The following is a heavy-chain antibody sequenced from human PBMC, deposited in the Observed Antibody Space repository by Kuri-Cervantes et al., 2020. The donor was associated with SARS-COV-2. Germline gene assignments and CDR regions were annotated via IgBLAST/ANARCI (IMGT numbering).Heavy chain of an antibody. Sequence: GGSLRLSCAASGFTLSSYWMHWVRQAPGKGLEWVGFIRSKAYGGTTEYAASVKGRFTISRDDSKSIAYLQMNSLKTEDTAVYYCTRVSCSSTSCYYAFDIWGQGTMVTVSS. CDR2: IRSKAYGGTT. CDR1: GFTLSSYW. D-gene: IGHD2-2*01. V-gene: IGHV3-49*04. CDR3: TRVSCSSTSCYYAFDI. J-gene: IGHJ3*02.